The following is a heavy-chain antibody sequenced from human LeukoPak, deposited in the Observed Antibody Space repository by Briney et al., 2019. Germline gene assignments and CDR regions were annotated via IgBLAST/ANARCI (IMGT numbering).Heavy chain of an antibody. CDR2: INAGNGNT. D-gene: IGHD3-22*01. V-gene: IGHV1-3*01. J-gene: IGHJ4*02. Sequence: ASVKVSCKASGYTFTSYAMHWVRQAPGQRLEWMGWINAGNGNTKYSQKFQGRVTITRDTSASTAYMELSSLRSEDTAVYYCATYRGYYYDSSGPFDYWGQGTLVTVSS. CDR3: ATYRGYYYDSSGPFDY. CDR1: GYTFTSYA.